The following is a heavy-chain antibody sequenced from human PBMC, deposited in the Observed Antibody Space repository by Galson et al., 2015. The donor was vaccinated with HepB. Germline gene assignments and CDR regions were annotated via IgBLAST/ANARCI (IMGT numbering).Heavy chain of an antibody. J-gene: IGHJ4*02. D-gene: IGHD2-15*01. CDR2: INGSGGST. V-gene: IGHV3-23*01. CDR3: AKDFGLCSGGTCYSVCFDY. CDR1: GFTFSNHA. Sequence: SLRLSCAASGFTFSNHAMSWVRQAPGKGLEWVSGINGSGGSTYYADSVKGRFTISRDNSKNTLYLQMNRLRAEDTAVYYCAKDFGLCSGGTCYSVCFDYWGQGTLVTVSS.